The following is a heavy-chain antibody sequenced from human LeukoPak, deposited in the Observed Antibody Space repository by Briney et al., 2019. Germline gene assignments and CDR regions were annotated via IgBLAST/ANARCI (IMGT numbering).Heavy chain of an antibody. CDR3: ARKGISAMAGAFDI. CDR1: GGSISNYY. CDR2: IYPSGNT. J-gene: IGHJ3*02. V-gene: IGHV4-4*07. D-gene: IGHD2-15*01. Sequence: PSETLSPTCTVSGGSISNYYWNWIRQPAGKGLEWIGRIYPSGNTNYNPSLKSRVTMSTDTSKNHFSLKLTSVTATDTAVYYCARKGISAMAGAFDIWGQGTMVTVSS.